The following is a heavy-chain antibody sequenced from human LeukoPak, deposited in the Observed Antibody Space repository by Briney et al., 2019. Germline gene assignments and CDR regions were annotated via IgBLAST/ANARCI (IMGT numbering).Heavy chain of an antibody. V-gene: IGHV3-74*01. CDR1: GFTFSSYW. Sequence: GGSLRLSCAASGFTFSSYWMHWVRQAPGKGLVRVSRINNDGSITNYADSVEGRFTISRDNAKNTLFLQMNSLRAEDTAVYYCVRANYFDYWGQGTLVTVSS. D-gene: IGHD2-8*01. CDR3: VRANYFDY. CDR2: INNDGSIT. J-gene: IGHJ4*02.